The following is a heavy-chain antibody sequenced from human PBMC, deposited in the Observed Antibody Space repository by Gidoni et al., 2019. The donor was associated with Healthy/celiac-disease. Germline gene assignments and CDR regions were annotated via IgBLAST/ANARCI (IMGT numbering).Heavy chain of an antibody. CDR1: VFTFSSYW. V-gene: IGHV3-74*01. CDR2: INSDGSST. D-gene: IGHD4-4*01. CDR3: ARDPLVYSFDY. J-gene: IGHJ4*02. Sequence: EVQLVESGGCLVQPWGSLRLSCAASVFTFSSYWMHWVRQAPGKGLVWVSRINSDGSSTSYADSVKGRFTISRDNAKNTLYLQMNSLRAEDTAVYYCARDPLVYSFDYWGQGTLVTVSS.